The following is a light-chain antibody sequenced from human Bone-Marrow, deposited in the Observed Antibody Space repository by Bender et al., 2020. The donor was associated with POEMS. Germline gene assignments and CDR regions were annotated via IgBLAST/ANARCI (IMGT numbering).Light chain of an antibody. CDR2: QDT. J-gene: IGLJ2*01. Sequence: SYEVTQPPSVSVPPGQTASITCSGDDLGDKYVAWYQQKPGQSPVLLIYQDTKRPSGIPERFSGSNSGNTATLTISGTQAMDEADYYCQAWDTYSVIFGGGTKLTVL. CDR3: QAWDTYSVI. V-gene: IGLV3-1*01. CDR1: DLGDKY.